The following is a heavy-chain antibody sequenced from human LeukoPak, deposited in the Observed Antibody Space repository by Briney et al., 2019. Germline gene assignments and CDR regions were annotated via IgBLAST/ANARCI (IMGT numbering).Heavy chain of an antibody. J-gene: IGHJ5*01. CDR3: ARGVLYDSSVYSSSAWFDS. D-gene: IGHD3-22*01. Sequence: ASVKISCKASGYTFNSYYIHWVRQAPGQGLEWMAIINPSGGTTRRAQKFQRRVAITRDMTTSTVYMELSSLRSEDTAVYYCARGVLYDSSVYSSSAWFDSWGQGTLVTVSS. CDR1: GYTFNSYY. V-gene: IGHV1-46*02. CDR2: INPSGGTT.